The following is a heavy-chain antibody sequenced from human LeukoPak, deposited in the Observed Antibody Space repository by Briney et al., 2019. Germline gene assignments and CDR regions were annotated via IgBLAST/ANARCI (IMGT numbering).Heavy chain of an antibody. D-gene: IGHD6-19*01. V-gene: IGHV4-59*01. CDR3: ARFGTSSGWYYYYYGMDV. CDR1: GGSISSYY. CDR2: IYYSGST. Sequence: SETLSLTCTVFGGSISSYYWSWIRQPPGKGLEWIGYIYYSGSTNYNPSLKSRVTISVDTSKNQFSLKLSSVTAADTAVYYCARFGTSSGWYYYYYGMDVWGQGTTVTVSS. J-gene: IGHJ6*02.